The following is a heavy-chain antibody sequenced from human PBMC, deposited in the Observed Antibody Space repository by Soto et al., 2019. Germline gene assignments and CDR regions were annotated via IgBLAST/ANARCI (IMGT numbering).Heavy chain of an antibody. CDR2: INPNSGGT. CDR3: ARASGSYYTGAFDI. J-gene: IGHJ3*02. V-gene: IGHV1-2*04. Sequence: ASGKVSCKASGYTFTGYYMHWVRQAPGQGLEWMGWINPNSGGTNYEQKFQGWVTMTRDTSINTAYMELSRLRYDDTAVYYCARASGSYYTGAFDIWGQGTMVTVSS. CDR1: GYTFTGYY. D-gene: IGHD1-26*01.